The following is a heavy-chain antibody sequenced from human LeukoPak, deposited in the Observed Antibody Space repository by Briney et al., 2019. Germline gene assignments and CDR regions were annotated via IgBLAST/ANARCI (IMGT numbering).Heavy chain of an antibody. CDR2: ISSSSSYI. D-gene: IGHD2-2*02. Sequence: PGGSLRLSCAASGFTFSSYSMNWVRQAPGKGLEWVSSISSSSSYIYYADSVKDRFTISRDNAKNSLYLQMNSLRAEDTAVYYCARGGRDIVVVPAAIPYYYYGMDVWGQGTTVTVSS. CDR1: GFTFSSYS. CDR3: ARGGRDIVVVPAAIPYYYYGMDV. V-gene: IGHV3-21*01. J-gene: IGHJ6*02.